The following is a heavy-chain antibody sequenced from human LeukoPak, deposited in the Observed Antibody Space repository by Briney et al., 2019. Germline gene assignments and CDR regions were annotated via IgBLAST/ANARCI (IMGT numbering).Heavy chain of an antibody. CDR2: IYHSGST. CDR3: ARSTYYYDSSGYTIGY. Sequence: SETLSLTCTVSGYSISSGYYWGWIRQPPGKGLEWIGSIYHSGSTYYNPSLKSRVTISVDTSKNQFSLKLSSVTAADTAVYYCARSTYYYDSSGYTIGYWGQGTLVTVSS. CDR1: GYSISSGYY. D-gene: IGHD3-22*01. J-gene: IGHJ4*02. V-gene: IGHV4-38-2*02.